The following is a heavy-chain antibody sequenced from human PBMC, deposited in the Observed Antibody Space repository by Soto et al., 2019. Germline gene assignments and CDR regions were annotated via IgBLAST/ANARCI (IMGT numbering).Heavy chain of an antibody. D-gene: IGHD4-17*01. J-gene: IGHJ4*02. CDR1: GDSISSSSYY. Sequence: QLQLQESGPGLVKPSETLSLTCSVSGDSISSSSYYWGWIRQPPGKGLEGIGTINYSGSTYYNPSLKXXVXIXXDTSKNQFSLKVSSVTAADTAVYYCASLYGDYVPYWGQGILVSVSS. CDR2: INYSGST. V-gene: IGHV4-39*01. CDR3: ASLYGDYVPY.